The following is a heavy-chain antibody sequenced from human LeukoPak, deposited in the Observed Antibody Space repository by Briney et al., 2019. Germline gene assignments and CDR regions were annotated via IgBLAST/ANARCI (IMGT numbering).Heavy chain of an antibody. Sequence: SETLSLTCTVSGGSIGSYYWSWIRQPAGKGLEWIGRIYPSGSTNYNPSLKSRVTMSVDTSKNQFSLRLTSVTAADTAVYYCARLRRGDPIENWGQGTLVTVSS. CDR1: GGSIGSYY. D-gene: IGHD3-16*01. CDR3: ARLRRGDPIEN. V-gene: IGHV4-4*07. J-gene: IGHJ4*02. CDR2: IYPSGST.